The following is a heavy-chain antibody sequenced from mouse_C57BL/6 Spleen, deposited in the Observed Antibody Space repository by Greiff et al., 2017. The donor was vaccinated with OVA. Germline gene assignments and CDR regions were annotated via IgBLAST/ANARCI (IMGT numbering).Heavy chain of an antibody. CDR2: IDPEDGDT. V-gene: IGHV14-2*01. Sequence: VQLQQSGAELVKPGASVKLSCTASGFNIKDYYMHWVKQRTEQGLEWIGRIDPEDGDTKSAPTFPGKGTITADTSSNTAYLQISSLTSEDTAVYSGARAPLYYGSSYYFDDWGKGTTLTVAS. J-gene: IGHJ2*01. CDR3: ARAPLYYGSSYYFDD. CDR1: GFNIKDYY. D-gene: IGHD1-1*01.